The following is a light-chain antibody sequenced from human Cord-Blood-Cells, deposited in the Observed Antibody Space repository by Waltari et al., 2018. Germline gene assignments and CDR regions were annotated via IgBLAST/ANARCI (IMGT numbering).Light chain of an antibody. CDR3: CSYAGSSTLWV. Sequence: QSALTQPASVSGSPGQSITISCTGTSSDVGSYNLVSWYQQHPGKAPKLMIYEGSKRLAGVSKRVSGSKSGNTTSLTISGLQAEDEADYYCCSYAGSSTLWVFGGGTKRTVL. CDR2: EGS. CDR1: SSDVGSYNL. V-gene: IGLV2-23*01. J-gene: IGLJ3*02.